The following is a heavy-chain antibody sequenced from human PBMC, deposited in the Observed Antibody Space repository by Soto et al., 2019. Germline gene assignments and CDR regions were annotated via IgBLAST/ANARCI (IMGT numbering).Heavy chain of an antibody. D-gene: IGHD6-13*01. V-gene: IGHV4-39*01. CDR3: ARIEGDSSSWYYFDY. J-gene: IGHJ4*02. CDR1: GGSISSSSYY. Sequence: SETLSLTCTVPGGSISSSSYYWGWIRQPPGKGLEWIGSIYYSGSTYYNPSLKSRVTISVDTSKNQFSLKLSSVTAADTAVYYCARIEGDSSSWYYFDYWGQGTLVTVSS. CDR2: IYYSGST.